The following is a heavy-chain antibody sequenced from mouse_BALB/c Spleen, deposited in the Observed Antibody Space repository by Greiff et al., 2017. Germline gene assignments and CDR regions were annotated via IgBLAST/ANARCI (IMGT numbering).Heavy chain of an antibody. V-gene: IGHV5-6-3*01. Sequence: EVNVVESGGGLVQPGGSLKLSCAASGFTFSSYGMSWVRQTPDKRLELVATINSNGGSTYYPDSVKGRFTISRDNAKNTLYLQMSSLKSEDTAMYYCARVYYGYDDGFAYWGQGTLVTVSA. CDR3: ARVYYGYDDGFAY. CDR2: INSNGGST. CDR1: GFTFSSYG. D-gene: IGHD2-2*01. J-gene: IGHJ3*01.